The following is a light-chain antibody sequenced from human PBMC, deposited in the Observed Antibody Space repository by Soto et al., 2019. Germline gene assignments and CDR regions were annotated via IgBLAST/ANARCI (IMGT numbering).Light chain of an antibody. J-gene: IGLJ1*01. CDR1: SSNIGANSD. CDR3: QSYDSSLRGYV. CDR2: GNT. V-gene: IGLV1-40*01. Sequence: QSVLTQPPSVSGAPGQRVTISCTGTSSNIGANSDVHWYQQLPGTAPKLLIYGNTNRPSGVPDRFSGSKSGTSASLAITGLQADDEADYSCQSYDSSLRGYVFGTGTKLTVL.